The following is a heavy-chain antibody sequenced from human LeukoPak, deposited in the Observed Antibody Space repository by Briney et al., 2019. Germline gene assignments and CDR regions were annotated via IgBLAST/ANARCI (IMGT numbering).Heavy chain of an antibody. D-gene: IGHD6-13*01. Sequence: GGSLRLSCAASGFTFSSYSMNWVRQAPGKGLEWVSSISSSSSYIYYADSVKGRFTISRDNAKNSLYLQMNSLGAEDTAVYYCARSGRGSWYGDYWGQETLVTVSS. CDR2: ISSSSSYI. CDR3: ARSGRGSWYGDY. V-gene: IGHV3-21*01. J-gene: IGHJ4*02. CDR1: GFTFSSYS.